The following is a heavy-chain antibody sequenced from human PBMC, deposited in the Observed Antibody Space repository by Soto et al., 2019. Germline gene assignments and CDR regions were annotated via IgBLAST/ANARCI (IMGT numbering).Heavy chain of an antibody. CDR2: ISAYNGNT. CDR1: GYTFTSYG. V-gene: IGHV1-18*01. J-gene: IGHJ3*02. CDR3: ASPLWFGESAFDI. Sequence: ASVKVSCKASGYTFTSYGISWVRQAPGQGLERMGWISAYNGNTNYAQKLQGRVTRTTEKSTSIAYMGLRSLRSDDTAVYYCASPLWFGESAFDIWGQGTMVTVSS. D-gene: IGHD3-10*01.